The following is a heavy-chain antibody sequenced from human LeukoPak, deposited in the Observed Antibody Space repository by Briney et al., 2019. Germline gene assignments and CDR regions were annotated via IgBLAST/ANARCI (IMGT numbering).Heavy chain of an antibody. CDR2: ISSSGSTI. CDR1: GFTFSSYE. J-gene: IGHJ4*02. Sequence: GGSLRLSCAASGFTFSSYEMNWVRQAPGKGLEWVSYISSSGSTIYYADSVKGRFTISRDNAKNSLYLQMNSLRAEDTAVYYCARDGGYCSSTSCYESGLYYFDYWGQGTLVTVSS. V-gene: IGHV3-48*03. CDR3: ARDGGYCSSTSCYESGLYYFDY. D-gene: IGHD2-2*01.